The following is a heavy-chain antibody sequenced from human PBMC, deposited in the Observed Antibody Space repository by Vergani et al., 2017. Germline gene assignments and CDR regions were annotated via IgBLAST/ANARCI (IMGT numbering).Heavy chain of an antibody. CDR2: ISSSSSYI. J-gene: IGHJ4*02. Sequence: EVQLVESGGGLVKPGGSLRLSCAASGFTFSSYSMNWVRQAPGKGLEWVSSISSSSSYIYYADSVKGRFTISRDNAKNSLYLQMNSLRAEDTAVYYCARPFYPPSRQSGSYLYCFDYWGQGTLVTVSS. D-gene: IGHD1-26*01. CDR1: GFTFSSYS. V-gene: IGHV3-21*01. CDR3: ARPFYPPSRQSGSYLYCFDY.